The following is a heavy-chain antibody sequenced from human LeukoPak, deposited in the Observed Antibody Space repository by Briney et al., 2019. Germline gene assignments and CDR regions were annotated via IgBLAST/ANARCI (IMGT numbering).Heavy chain of an antibody. CDR3: ARVRSSDWYFDL. Sequence: GGSLRLSCAASGFTFSSYAMHWVRQAPGKGLEYVSAISSNGGSTYYANSVKGRFTISRDNSKNTLYLQMGSLRAEDMAVYYCARVRSSDWYFDLWGRGTLVTVSP. CDR2: ISSNGGST. D-gene: IGHD3-22*01. V-gene: IGHV3-64*01. J-gene: IGHJ2*01. CDR1: GFTFSSYA.